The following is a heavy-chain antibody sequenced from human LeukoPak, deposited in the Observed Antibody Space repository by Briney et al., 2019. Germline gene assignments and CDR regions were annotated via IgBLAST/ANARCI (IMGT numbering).Heavy chain of an antibody. V-gene: IGHV4-34*01. Sequence: PSETLSLTCAVYGGSLSGYYWSWIRQPPGKGLEWIGEINHSGSTNYNPSLKSRVTISVDTSKNQFSLKLSSVTAADTAVYYCASVNDYGDPLPRYMDVWGKGTAVTVSS. CDR1: GGSLSGYY. CDR2: INHSGST. CDR3: ASVNDYGDPLPRYMDV. J-gene: IGHJ6*03. D-gene: IGHD4-17*01.